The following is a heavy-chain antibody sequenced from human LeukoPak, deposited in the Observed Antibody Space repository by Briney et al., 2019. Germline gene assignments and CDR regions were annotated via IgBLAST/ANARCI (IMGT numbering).Heavy chain of an antibody. J-gene: IGHJ4*02. CDR2: ISYDGSNK. D-gene: IGHD5-18*01. V-gene: IGHV3-30-3*01. CDR3: AREDTASFDY. CDR1: GFTFSSYA. Sequence: PGGSQRLSCAASGFTFSSYAMHWARQAPGKGLEWVAVISYDGSNKYYADSVKGRFTISRDNSKNTLYLQMNSLRAEDTAVYYCAREDTASFDYWGQGTLVTVSS.